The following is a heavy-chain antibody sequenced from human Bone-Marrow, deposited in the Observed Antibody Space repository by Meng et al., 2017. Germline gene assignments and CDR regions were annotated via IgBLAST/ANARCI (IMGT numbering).Heavy chain of an antibody. CDR1: GFTFSNYA. J-gene: IGHJ4*02. CDR2: VSATGVST. Sequence: GESLKISCAASGFTFSNYAMSWVRQAPGKGLEWVSSVSATGVSTYYADSVKGRFTVSRDNSKNMLYLQVNTLRAEDTAVYYCAKDHGATSGYFDNWGQGTLVTVSS. CDR3: AKDHGATSGYFDN. D-gene: IGHD1-26*01. V-gene: IGHV3-23*01.